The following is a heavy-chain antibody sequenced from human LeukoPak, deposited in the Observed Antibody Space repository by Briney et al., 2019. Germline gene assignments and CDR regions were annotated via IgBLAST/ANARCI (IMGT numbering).Heavy chain of an antibody. CDR2: IKYDGSGK. Sequence: PGESLRLSCAASGFTLSSYWKSWVRQAPGKGLEGVTNIKYDGSGKYYADSVKGRFTISRDDAKNSLYLEMNRLRVEDTAVYYCARDLFSGSYQEDFWGQGTLVTVSS. D-gene: IGHD1-26*01. CDR3: ARDLFSGSYQEDF. V-gene: IGHV3-7*01. CDR1: GFTLSSYW. J-gene: IGHJ4*02.